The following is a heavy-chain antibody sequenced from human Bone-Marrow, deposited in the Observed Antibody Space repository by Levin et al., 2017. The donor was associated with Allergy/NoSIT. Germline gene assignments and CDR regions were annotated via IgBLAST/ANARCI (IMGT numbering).Heavy chain of an antibody. J-gene: IGHJ3*02. Sequence: ASVKVSCAASGFTFNSYWMHWVRQAPGKGLVWVSHINSDGSGTSYADSVKGRLTISRDNAKNTLYLQMNSLRAEDTALYFCAREYRSSSGRAFDIWGQGTMVIVSS. CDR2: INSDGSGT. CDR1: GFTFNSYW. D-gene: IGHD6-6*01. CDR3: AREYRSSSGRAFDI. V-gene: IGHV3-74*01.